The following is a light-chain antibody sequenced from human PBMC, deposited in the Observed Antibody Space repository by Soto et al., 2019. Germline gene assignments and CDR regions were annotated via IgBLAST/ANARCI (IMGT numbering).Light chain of an antibody. CDR1: SSDVGAYNY. Sequence: QSVLTQPPSASGSPGQSVTISCTGTSSDVGAYNYVSWYQQHPGKAPKLMIYEVSKRPSGVPDRFSGSKSGNTASLTVSGLQAEDEADYYCSSFAGRNIVLFGGGTQLTVL. CDR2: EVS. V-gene: IGLV2-8*01. CDR3: SSFAGRNIVL. J-gene: IGLJ2*01.